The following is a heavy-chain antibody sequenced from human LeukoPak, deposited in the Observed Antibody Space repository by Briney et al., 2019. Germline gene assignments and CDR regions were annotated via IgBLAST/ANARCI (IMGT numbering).Heavy chain of an antibody. J-gene: IGHJ4*02. CDR1: GGTFSSYI. V-gene: IGHV1-69*02. Sequence: ASVEVSCKASGGTFSSYIFSWVRQAPGQGLEWMGRVIPILGMTNYPQKFQGRVTITADKSTSTTYMQLTSLTSKDTAVYYCAASDPAGSDLDYWGQGTLVTVSS. CDR3: AASDPAGSDLDY. D-gene: IGHD3-10*01. CDR2: VIPILGMT.